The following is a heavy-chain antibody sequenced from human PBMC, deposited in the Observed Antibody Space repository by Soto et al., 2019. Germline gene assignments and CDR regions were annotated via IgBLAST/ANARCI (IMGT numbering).Heavy chain of an antibody. D-gene: IGHD3-22*01. CDR1: GDSISSGGYS. V-gene: IGHV4-30-2*01. Sequence: PSETLSLTCAVSGDSISSGGYSWSWIRQPPGKGLEWIGYIYHSGSTYYNPSLKSRVTISVDRSKNQFSLKLSSVTAADTAVYYCALITMISGRAFDIWGQGTMVTVSS. J-gene: IGHJ3*02. CDR3: ALITMISGRAFDI. CDR2: IYHSGST.